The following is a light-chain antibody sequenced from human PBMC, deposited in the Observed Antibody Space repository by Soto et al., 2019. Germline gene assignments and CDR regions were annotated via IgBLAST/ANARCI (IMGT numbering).Light chain of an antibody. CDR1: QSIRSNY. J-gene: IGKJ1*01. CDR3: QQYGSSPWT. V-gene: IGKV3-20*01. Sequence: ETVLTQSPGTLSLSPGERATLSCRASQSIRSNYLAWYRQTPGQAPRLLIYAASNRATGIPDRFSGSGSGTDFTLIISRLEPEDFALYYCQQYGSSPWTFGQGTKVEIK. CDR2: AAS.